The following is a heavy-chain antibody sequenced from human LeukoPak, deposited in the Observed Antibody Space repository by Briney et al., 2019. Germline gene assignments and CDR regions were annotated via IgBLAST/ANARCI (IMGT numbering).Heavy chain of an antibody. Sequence: PGGSLRLPCTASGFTFGDYAMSWVRQAPGKGLEWVGFIRSKAYGGTTEYAASVKGRFTISRDDSKSIAYLQMNSLKTEDTAVYYCTTEWIQLWLGYFDYWGQGTLVTVSS. V-gene: IGHV3-49*04. CDR2: IRSKAYGGTT. D-gene: IGHD5-18*01. J-gene: IGHJ4*02. CDR1: GFTFGDYA. CDR3: TTEWIQLWLGYFDY.